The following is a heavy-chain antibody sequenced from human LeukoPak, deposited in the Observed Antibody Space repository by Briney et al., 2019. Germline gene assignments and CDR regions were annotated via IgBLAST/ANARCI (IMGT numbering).Heavy chain of an antibody. V-gene: IGHV4-39*07. Sequence: PSETLSLTCTVSGGSISSSTYYWGWIRQPPGKGLEWIGSIYYSGSTYYNPSIKSRVTISVDTSKNQFSLKLSSVTAADTAVYYCARGPRWLQDYFNYWGQGTLVTVSS. D-gene: IGHD5-24*01. CDR2: IYYSGST. CDR1: GGSISSSTYY. CDR3: ARGPRWLQDYFNY. J-gene: IGHJ4*02.